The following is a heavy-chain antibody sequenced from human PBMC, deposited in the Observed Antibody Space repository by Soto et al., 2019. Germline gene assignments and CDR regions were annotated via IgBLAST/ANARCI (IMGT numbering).Heavy chain of an antibody. CDR2: ISIYNGNT. D-gene: IGHD5-12*01. J-gene: IGHJ4*02. V-gene: IGHV1-18*01. Sequence: QVQLVQSGAEVKKPGASVKVSCKTSGYTFTNYGISWVRQAPGQGLEWMGWISIYNGNTNYAQRLQGRVTMTTDTSTSTAYMELRRLRSDDTAVYYCARMEGVATTHDYWGQGTLVTVSS. CDR1: GYTFTNYG. CDR3: ARMEGVATTHDY.